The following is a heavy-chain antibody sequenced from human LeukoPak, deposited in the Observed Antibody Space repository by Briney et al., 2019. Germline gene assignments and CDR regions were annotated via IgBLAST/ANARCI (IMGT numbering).Heavy chain of an antibody. CDR3: ARRGESGGFDY. D-gene: IGHD3-10*01. CDR1: GFTFSDYY. Sequence: PGGSLRLSCAASGFTFSDYYMSWIRQPPGKGLEWIGSIYYSGSTYYNPSLKSRVTISVDTSKNQFSLKLSSVTAADTAVYYCARRGESGGFDYRGQGTLVTVSS. V-gene: IGHV4-39*01. J-gene: IGHJ4*02. CDR2: IYYSGST.